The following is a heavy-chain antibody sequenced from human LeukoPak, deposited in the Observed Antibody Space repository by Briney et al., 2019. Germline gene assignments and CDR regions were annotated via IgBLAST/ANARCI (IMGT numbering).Heavy chain of an antibody. CDR2: ISENGGNT. CDR1: GFTFSSYP. J-gene: IGHJ5*02. CDR3: AREDTPGSNWFDP. V-gene: IGHV3-64*01. Sequence: GGSLRLSCAASGFTFSSYPMHWVRQAPGQGLEYVSAISENGGNTYYANSVRGRFTISRDNSKNTLYLQMGSLRVEDMAVYYCAREDTPGSNWFDPWGQGTLVTVSS.